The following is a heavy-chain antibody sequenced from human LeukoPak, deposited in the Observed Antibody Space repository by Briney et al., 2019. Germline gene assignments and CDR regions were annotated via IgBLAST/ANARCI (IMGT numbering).Heavy chain of an antibody. CDR1: GFTFNTYG. V-gene: IGHV3-33*01. Sequence: GGSLRLSCAASGFTFNTYGMHWVRQAPGKGLEWVVVIWYDGSNKYYADSVKGRFTISRDNSKNTLYLQMNSLRAEDTAVYYCARGYSAGAFDIWGQGTMVTVSS. CDR2: IWYDGSNK. CDR3: ARGYSAGAFDI. D-gene: IGHD1-14*01. J-gene: IGHJ3*02.